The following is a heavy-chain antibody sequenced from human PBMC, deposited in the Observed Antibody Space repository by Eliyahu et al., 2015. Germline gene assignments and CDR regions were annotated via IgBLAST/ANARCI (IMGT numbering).Heavy chain of an antibody. V-gene: IGHV5-51*01. CDR1: GYPFTAYR. D-gene: IGHD3-22*01. Sequence: EVQMVQSGAEVKKAGESLKISCKGSGYPFTAYRIGWVRQKPGKGLEWVGFVYPGDSTSRYSPSFQGQVTMSADRSISTAYLQWSSLKASDTAMYYCAAIAAYYDSSGFYPSSSHFFDNWGQGTLVTVSS. CDR2: VYPGDSTS. CDR3: AAIAAYYDSSGFYPSSSHFFDN. J-gene: IGHJ4*02.